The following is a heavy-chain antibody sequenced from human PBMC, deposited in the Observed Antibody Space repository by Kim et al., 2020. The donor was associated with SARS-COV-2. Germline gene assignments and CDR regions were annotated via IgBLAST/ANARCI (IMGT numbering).Heavy chain of an antibody. J-gene: IGHJ4*02. CDR3: AKDELAAAGMLDY. Sequence: YYAGPGKGRFTISRANSKNTLYLQMNSLRAEDTAVYYCAKDELAAAGMLDYWGQGTLVTVSS. V-gene: IGHV3-23*03. D-gene: IGHD6-13*01.